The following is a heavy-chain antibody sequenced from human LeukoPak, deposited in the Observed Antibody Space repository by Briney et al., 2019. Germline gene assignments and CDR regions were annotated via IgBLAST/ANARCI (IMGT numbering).Heavy chain of an antibody. D-gene: IGHD1-1*01. Sequence: PETLSLTCTVSGDSSDNNGFYWGRIRQPPGKGLEWIGNIYYSGSTYYNPSLKSRVPTSVDTSKNQFSLKLSSVTAADTAVYYCARGTRGSDSSFDFWGQGTLVTVSS. CDR1: GDSSDNNGFY. V-gene: IGHV4-39*07. CDR2: IYYSGST. CDR3: ARGTRGSDSSFDF. J-gene: IGHJ4*02.